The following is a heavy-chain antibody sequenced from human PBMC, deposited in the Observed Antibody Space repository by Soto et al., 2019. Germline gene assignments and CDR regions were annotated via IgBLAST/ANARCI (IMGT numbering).Heavy chain of an antibody. CDR2: IYYSGST. Sequence: PSETLSLTCTVSGGSISRSSYYWGWIRQPPGKGLEWLGSIYYSGSTYYNPSLKSRVTIYVDTSKNQFSLKLSSVAAADTAVYYCARHRPDLYYYYSSGYLNDAFDIWGQGTMVTVSS. CDR3: ARHRPDLYYYYSSGYLNDAFDI. V-gene: IGHV4-39*01. J-gene: IGHJ3*02. CDR1: GGSISRSSYY. D-gene: IGHD3-22*01.